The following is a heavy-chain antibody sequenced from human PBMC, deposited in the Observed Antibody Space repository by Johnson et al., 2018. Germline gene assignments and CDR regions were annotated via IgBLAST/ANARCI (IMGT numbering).Heavy chain of an antibody. Sequence: VQLVQSGGGLVQPGGSLRLSCAASGFTFSNAWMNWVRQAPGKGLEWVGRIKSKTDGGTPDSAAPVKGRFPISKDDSKNTLYLQMNSLKTEDTAGDYCAKRGTVAGTSYYYDGMDVWGQGTMVTVSS. CDR3: AKRGTVAGTSYYYDGMDV. V-gene: IGHV3-15*07. CDR2: IKSKTDGGTP. J-gene: IGHJ6*02. CDR1: GFTFSNAW. D-gene: IGHD6-19*01.